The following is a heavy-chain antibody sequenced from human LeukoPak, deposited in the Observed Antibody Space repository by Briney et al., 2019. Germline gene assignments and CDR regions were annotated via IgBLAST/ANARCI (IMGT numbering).Heavy chain of an antibody. Sequence: GGSLRLSCAASGFTFSSHAMNWVRQAPGKGLEWVSVIGGSGDTTYYADSVRGRFTISRDNFKNTLYLQMNSLTAEDTAIYYCAKGKSLPHYYYYGMDVWGQGTTVTASS. CDR3: AKGKSLPHYYYYGMDV. J-gene: IGHJ6*02. CDR2: IGGSGDTT. CDR1: GFTFSSHA. V-gene: IGHV3-23*01.